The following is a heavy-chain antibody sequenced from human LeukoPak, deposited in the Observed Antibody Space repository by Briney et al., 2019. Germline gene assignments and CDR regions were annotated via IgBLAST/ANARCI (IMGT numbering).Heavy chain of an antibody. CDR2: INHSGST. J-gene: IGHJ4*02. D-gene: IGHD3-10*01. Sequence: SETLSLTCTVSGGSISSYYWSWIRQPPGKGLEWIGEINHSGSTNYNPSLKSRVTISVDTSKNQFSLKLSSVTAADTAVYYCARGRFLSPFDYWGQGTLVTVSS. V-gene: IGHV4-34*01. CDR3: ARGRFLSPFDY. CDR1: GGSISSYY.